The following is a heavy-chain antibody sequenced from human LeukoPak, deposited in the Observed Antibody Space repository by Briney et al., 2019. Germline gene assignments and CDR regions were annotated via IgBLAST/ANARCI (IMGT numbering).Heavy chain of an antibody. V-gene: IGHV4-39*07. J-gene: IGHJ4*02. CDR2: IYYSGST. CDR3: ARDGRYPRYCSGGSCQYFDY. CDR1: GGSISSSSYY. Sequence: PSETLSLTCTVSGGSISSSSYYWGWIRQPPGKGLEWIGSIYYSGSTYYNPSLKSRVTISVDTSKNQFSLKLSSVTAADTAVYYCARDGRYPRYCSGGSCQYFDYWGQGTLVTVSS. D-gene: IGHD2-15*01.